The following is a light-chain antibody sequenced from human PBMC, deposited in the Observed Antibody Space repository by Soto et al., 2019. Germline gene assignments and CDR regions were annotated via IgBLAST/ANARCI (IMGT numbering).Light chain of an antibody. V-gene: IGKV1-5*03. J-gene: IGKJ2*01. CDR3: QQYNRYPYT. CDR1: QSITSW. Sequence: SRSPSTLSASIGDRVTITCRASQSITSWLAWYQQKPGKAPKLLIYKASTLESGVPSRFSGSGSGTEFTLTISSLQPDDFARYYCQQYNRYPYTFAQGTRLEIK. CDR2: KAS.